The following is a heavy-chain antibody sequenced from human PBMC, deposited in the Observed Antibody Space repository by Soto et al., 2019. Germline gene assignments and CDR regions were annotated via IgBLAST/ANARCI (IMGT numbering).Heavy chain of an antibody. CDR3: TTDPALVFLGFDY. V-gene: IGHV3-15*07. CDR1: GLSLAPIW. CDR2: IKSETDGGTT. J-gene: IGHJ4*02. D-gene: IGHD3-10*01. Sequence: GGSLRLSCAASGLSLAPIWMNWVRQGPGKGLEWVGRIKSETDGGTTEYAAPVKGRFIISRDDSKDTVYLQMISLKIEDTAVDFCTTDPALVFLGFDYWGQGA.